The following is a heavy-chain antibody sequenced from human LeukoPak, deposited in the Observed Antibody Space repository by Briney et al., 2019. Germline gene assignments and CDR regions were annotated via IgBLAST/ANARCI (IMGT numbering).Heavy chain of an antibody. CDR2: ITSSSSTM. CDR1: GFTFSTYS. J-gene: IGHJ6*02. CDR3: SRLPLDYYDSGDFYDYYAMDV. D-gene: IGHD3-22*01. Sequence: GGSLRLSCAASGFTFSTYSMNWVRQAPGKGLEWVSYITSSSSTMFYADSVKGRFTISRDNAKNSLYLQMNSLRAEDTAVYYCSRLPLDYYDSGDFYDYYAMDVWGQGTTVTVSS. V-gene: IGHV3-48*04.